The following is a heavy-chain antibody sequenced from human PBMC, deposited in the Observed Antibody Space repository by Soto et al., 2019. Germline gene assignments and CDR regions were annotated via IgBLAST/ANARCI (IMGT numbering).Heavy chain of an antibody. D-gene: IGHD6-19*01. V-gene: IGHV3-30-3*01. Sequence: RGSLRLSCAASGFTFSSYAMHWVREAPGKGLEWVAVISYDGSNKYYADSVKGRFTISRDNSKNTLYLQMNSLRAEDTAVYYCARGGSGFYGMDVWGQGPLVTVSS. CDR3: ARGGSGFYGMDV. CDR2: ISYDGSNK. J-gene: IGHJ6*02. CDR1: GFTFSSYA.